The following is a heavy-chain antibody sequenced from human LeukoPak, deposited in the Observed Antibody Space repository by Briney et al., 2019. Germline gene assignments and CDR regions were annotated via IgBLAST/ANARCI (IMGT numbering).Heavy chain of an antibody. D-gene: IGHD2-2*01. CDR2: LSDSGDNT. V-gene: IGHV3-23*01. Sequence: GGSLRLSCAASGFTFSSYGMNWVRQAPGKGLEWVSGLSDSGDNTYYIDSVRGRFTISRDNSKNTLYLQMNSLRAEDTAIYYCATVSVPAALSFFDSWGQGTLVTVSS. CDR1: GFTFSSYG. CDR3: ATVSVPAALSFFDS. J-gene: IGHJ4*02.